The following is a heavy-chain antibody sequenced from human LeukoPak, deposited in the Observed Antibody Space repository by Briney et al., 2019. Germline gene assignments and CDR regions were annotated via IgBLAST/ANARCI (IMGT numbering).Heavy chain of an antibody. CDR3: ARGGSPLGYYYGMDV. V-gene: IGHV3-30*03. J-gene: IGHJ6*02. CDR2: ISYDGSNK. CDR1: GFTFSSYG. Sequence: GGSLRLSCAASGFTFSSYGMHWVRQAPGKGLEWVAVISYDGSNKYYADSVKGRFTISRDNSKNTLYLQMNSLRAEDTAVYYCARGGSPLGYYYGMDVWGQGTTVTVSS. D-gene: IGHD1-26*01.